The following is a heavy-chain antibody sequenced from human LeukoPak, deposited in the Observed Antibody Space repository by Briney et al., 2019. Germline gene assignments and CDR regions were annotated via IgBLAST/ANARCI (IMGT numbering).Heavy chain of an antibody. CDR3: AKDQSLYEAGTLDY. D-gene: IGHD6-19*01. J-gene: IGHJ4*02. V-gene: IGHV3-23*01. Sequence: GGSLRLSCSASGFTFSSYAMSWVRQAPGKVLGWVSPISGSGGSTYYADSVKGRFTISRDNSKNTLYLQMNSLRAEDTAVYYCAKDQSLYEAGTLDYWGQGTLVTVSS. CDR2: ISGSGGST. CDR1: GFTFSSYA.